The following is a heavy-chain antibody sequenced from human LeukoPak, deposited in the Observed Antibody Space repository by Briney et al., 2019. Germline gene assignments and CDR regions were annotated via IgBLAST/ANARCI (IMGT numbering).Heavy chain of an antibody. J-gene: IGHJ6*03. CDR2: INHSGST. D-gene: IGHD6-19*01. V-gene: IGHV4-34*01. Sequence: SETLSLTRAVYGGSFSGYYWSWIRQPPGKGLEWIGEINHSGSTNYNPSLKSRVTISVDTSKNQFSLKLSSVTAADTAVYYCARVAGRDYYYMDVWGKGTTVTVSS. CDR3: ARVAGRDYYYMDV. CDR1: GGSFSGYY.